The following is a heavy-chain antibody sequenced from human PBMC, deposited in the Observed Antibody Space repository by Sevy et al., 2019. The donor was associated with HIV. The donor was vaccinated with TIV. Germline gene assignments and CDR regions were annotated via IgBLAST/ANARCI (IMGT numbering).Heavy chain of an antibody. CDR2: MNPNSGNT. CDR3: VNRRSSSSWTGDY. D-gene: IGHD6-13*01. CDR1: GYTFTSYD. J-gene: IGHJ4*02. V-gene: IGHV1-8*01. Sequence: ASVKVSCKASGYTFTSYDINWVRQATGQGLEWMGWMNPNSGNTGYAQKFQGRVTMTRNTSISTAYMELSSLRSEDMAVYYCVNRRSSSSWTGDYWGQGTLVTVSS.